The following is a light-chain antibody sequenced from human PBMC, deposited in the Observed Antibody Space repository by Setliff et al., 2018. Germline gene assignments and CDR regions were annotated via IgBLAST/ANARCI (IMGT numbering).Light chain of an antibody. CDR2: EVN. J-gene: IGLJ3*02. CDR3: CSYVTGGTLA. CDR1: SSDIGSYHL. V-gene: IGLV2-23*02. Sequence: QSALTQPASVSGSPGQSITISCAGTSSDIGSYHLVSWYQQHPGKVPKLMIYEVNKRPSGVSNRFSGSKSGNTASPTISGLQAEDEGDYYCCSYVTGGTLAFGGGTKGTVL.